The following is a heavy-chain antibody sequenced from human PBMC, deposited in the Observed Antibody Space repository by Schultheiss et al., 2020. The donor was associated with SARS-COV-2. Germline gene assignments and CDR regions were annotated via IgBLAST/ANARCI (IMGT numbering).Heavy chain of an antibody. J-gene: IGHJ4*02. V-gene: IGHV4-4*07. Sequence: SQTLSLTCAVYGGSFSGYYWSWLRQPAGKGLEWIGRIYTSGSTNYNPPLKSRVTISVDTSKNQFSLKLSSVTAADTAVYYCARDRNYYGSGSLDYWGQGTLVTVAS. D-gene: IGHD3-10*01. CDR3: ARDRNYYGSGSLDY. CDR1: GGSFSGYY. CDR2: IYTSGST.